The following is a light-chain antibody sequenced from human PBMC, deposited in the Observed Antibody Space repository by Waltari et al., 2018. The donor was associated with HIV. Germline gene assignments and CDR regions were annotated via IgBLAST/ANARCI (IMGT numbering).Light chain of an antibody. V-gene: IGLV1-40*01. J-gene: IGLJ3*02. CDR1: SSTIGAGYD. CDR3: QSYDSSLSVWV. CDR2: VTS. Sequence: QSVLTQPPSVSGAPGQRVTISCTGSSSTIGAGYDVHWYQQLPGTAPKLLIYVTSNRPSGVPDRFSGSKSGTSASLAITGLLAEDEADYYCQSYDSSLSVWVFGGGTKLTVL.